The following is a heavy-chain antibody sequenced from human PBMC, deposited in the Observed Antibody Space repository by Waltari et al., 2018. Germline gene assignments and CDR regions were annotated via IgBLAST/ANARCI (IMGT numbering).Heavy chain of an antibody. CDR3: ARDARTDAFDI. V-gene: IGHV1-2*06. Sequence: QVQLVQSGAEVKKPGASVKVSCKASGYTFTGNYMPWVRQAPGQGLEWMGRINPNSGGTNDAQKFQGRVTMTRDTSISTAYMELSRLRSDDTAVYYCARDARTDAFDIWGQGTMVTVSS. J-gene: IGHJ3*02. CDR2: INPNSGGT. CDR1: GYTFTGNY. D-gene: IGHD6-6*01.